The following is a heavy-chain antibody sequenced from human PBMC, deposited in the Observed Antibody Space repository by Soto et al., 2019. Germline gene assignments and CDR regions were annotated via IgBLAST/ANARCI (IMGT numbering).Heavy chain of an antibody. CDR2: IYYSGNT. CDR3: ARLGGYYQAFDS. Sequence: QVQLQESGPGLVKPSETLSLTCTVSGGSLSNYYWGWIRQPPGKGLEWIGYIYYSGNTTYNPSLKSRVTISVDTSKNQVSLKLSSVTAADTAVYYCARLGGYYQAFDSWGQGTLVTVSS. V-gene: IGHV4-59*08. J-gene: IGHJ4*02. D-gene: IGHD3-22*01. CDR1: GGSLSNYY.